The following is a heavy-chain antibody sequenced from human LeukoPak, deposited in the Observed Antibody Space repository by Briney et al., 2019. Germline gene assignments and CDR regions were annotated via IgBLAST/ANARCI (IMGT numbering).Heavy chain of an antibody. V-gene: IGHV1-69*05. CDR3: ARDRNGEVIF. Sequence: ASVKVSCKASGGTFSSYAISWVRQAPGQGLEWMGGIIPIFGTANYAQKFQGRVTITTDESTSTAYMELSSLRSEDTAVYYCARDRNGEVIFWGQGTLVTVSS. CDR2: IIPIFGTA. D-gene: IGHD3/OR15-3a*01. J-gene: IGHJ4*02. CDR1: GGTFSSYA.